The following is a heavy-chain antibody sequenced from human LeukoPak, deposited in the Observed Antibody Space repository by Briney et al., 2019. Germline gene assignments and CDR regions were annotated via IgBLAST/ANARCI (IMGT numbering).Heavy chain of an antibody. CDR3: ARDLGRYCSGGSCHYYSYYMDV. V-gene: IGHV1-18*01. Sequence: GASVKVSCKASGYTFTSYGISWVRQAPGQGLEWMGWISAYNGNTNYAQKLQGRVTMTTDTSTSTAYMELRRLRSADTAVYYCARDLGRYCSGGSCHYYSYYMDVWGKGTTVTVSS. J-gene: IGHJ6*03. CDR2: ISAYNGNT. D-gene: IGHD2-15*01. CDR1: GYTFTSYG.